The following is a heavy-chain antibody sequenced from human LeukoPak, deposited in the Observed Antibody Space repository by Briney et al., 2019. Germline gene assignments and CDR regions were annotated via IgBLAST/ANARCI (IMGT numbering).Heavy chain of an antibody. Sequence: SETLSLTCAVSGYSISSGYYWGWIRQPPGKRLEWIGSIYHSGSTYYNPSLKSRVTISVDTSKNQFSLKLSSVTAADTAVYYCARRVEMDIWGQGTMVTVSS. CDR1: GYSISSGYY. CDR2: IYHSGST. D-gene: IGHD5-24*01. J-gene: IGHJ3*02. CDR3: ARRVEMDI. V-gene: IGHV4-38-2*01.